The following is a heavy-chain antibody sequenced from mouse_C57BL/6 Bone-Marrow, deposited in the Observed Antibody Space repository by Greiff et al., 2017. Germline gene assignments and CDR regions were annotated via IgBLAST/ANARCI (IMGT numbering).Heavy chain of an antibody. CDR2: IRLKSDNYAT. CDR1: GFTFSNYW. J-gene: IGHJ3*01. Sequence: DVMLVESGGGLVQPGGSMKLSCVASGFTFSNYWMNWVRQSPEKGLEWVAQIRLKSDNYATHYAESVKGRFTISRDDSKSSVYLQMNNLRAEDTGIYYCTVTTVVATNAYWGQGTLVTVSA. D-gene: IGHD1-1*01. V-gene: IGHV6-3*01. CDR3: TVTTVVATNAY.